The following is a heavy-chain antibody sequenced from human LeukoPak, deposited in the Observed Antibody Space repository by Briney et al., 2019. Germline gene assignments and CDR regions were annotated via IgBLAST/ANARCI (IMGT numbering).Heavy chain of an antibody. CDR1: GFAFCGFS. CDR3: ARDLSPVTTDYDSSGYYSH. J-gene: IGHJ4*02. V-gene: IGHV3-21*01. Sequence: GGSLRLSCAASGFAFCGFSMNWVCKAPGKETEWISPISSSSSYIYYADSVKGRFTISRDDAKNSLYLQMNSLRAEDTAAYYCARDLSPVTTDYDSSGYYSHWGQGTLVTVSS. CDR2: ISSSSSYI. D-gene: IGHD3-22*01.